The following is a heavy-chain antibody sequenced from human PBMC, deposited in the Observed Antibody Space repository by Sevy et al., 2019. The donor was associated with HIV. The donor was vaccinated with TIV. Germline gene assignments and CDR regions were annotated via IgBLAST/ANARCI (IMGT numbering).Heavy chain of an antibody. J-gene: IGHJ5*02. CDR2: INHSGST. Sequence: SETLSLTCAVYGGSFSGYYWSWIRQPPGKGLEGIGEINHSGSTNYNPSLKSRVTISVDTSKNQFSLRLRSVTAADTAVYYCARSVRPNWFDPWGQGTLVTVSS. CDR1: GGSFSGYY. CDR3: ARSVRPNWFDP. V-gene: IGHV4-34*01. D-gene: IGHD6-25*01.